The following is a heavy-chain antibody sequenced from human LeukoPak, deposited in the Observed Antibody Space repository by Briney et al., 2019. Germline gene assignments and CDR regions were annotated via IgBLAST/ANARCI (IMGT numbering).Heavy chain of an antibody. CDR2: ISLTGLT. Sequence: SGTLSLTCGVAGGSSSNTNWWSWVRQPPGQGLEWIGEISLTGLTHYNPSLESRVTVSLDKSKNQLSLNLTSVTAADTAVYYYSRENGTFSPFGYWGQGTLVTVLS. CDR3: SRENGTFSPFGY. V-gene: IGHV4-4*02. CDR1: GGSSSNTNW. J-gene: IGHJ4*02. D-gene: IGHD1-26*01.